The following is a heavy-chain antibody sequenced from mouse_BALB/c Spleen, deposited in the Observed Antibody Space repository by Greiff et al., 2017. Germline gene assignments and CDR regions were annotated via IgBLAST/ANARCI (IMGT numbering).Heavy chain of an antibody. D-gene: IGHD1-1*01. CDR3: ARADYGSSGAWFAY. CDR2: IWAGGST. CDR1: GFSLTSYG. J-gene: IGHJ3*01. Sequence: VKLKESGPGLVAPSQSLSITCTVSGFSLTSYGVHWVRQPPGKGLEWLGVIWAGGSTNYNSALMSRLSISKDNSKSQVFLKMNSLQTDDTAMYYCARADYGSSGAWFAYWGQGTLVTVSA. V-gene: IGHV2-9*02.